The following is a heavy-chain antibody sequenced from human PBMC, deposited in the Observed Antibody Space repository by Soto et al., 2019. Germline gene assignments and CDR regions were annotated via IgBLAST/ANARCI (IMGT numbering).Heavy chain of an antibody. CDR1: GYSFTSYW. Sequence: PGESLKISCKGSGYSFTSYWISWVRQMPGKGLEWMVRIDPSDSYTNYSPSFQGHVTISADKSISTAYLQWSSLKASDTAMYYCARRDCSSTSCYSYGSYYYYYGMDVWGQGTTVTVSS. D-gene: IGHD2-2*01. CDR3: ARRDCSSTSCYSYGSYYYYYGMDV. CDR2: IDPSDSYT. J-gene: IGHJ6*02. V-gene: IGHV5-10-1*01.